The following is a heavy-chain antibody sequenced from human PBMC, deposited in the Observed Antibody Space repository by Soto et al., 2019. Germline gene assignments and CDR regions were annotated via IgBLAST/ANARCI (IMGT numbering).Heavy chain of an antibody. CDR1: GLSLSTSGGG. CDR3: ARGLATLPVFAFDV. J-gene: IGHJ3*01. CDR2: IYWNDDK. Sequence: QITVKGSGPTLVKPTPTLTLPCSLSGLSLSTSGGGLGCIRQTPGKALEWLALIYWNDDKHYTPPLKSRLTITTDTSKTQAVLTLTNTDTVDTATYCCARGLATLPVFAFDVWGQGTVVTVSS. D-gene: IGHD6-6*01. V-gene: IGHV2-5*01.